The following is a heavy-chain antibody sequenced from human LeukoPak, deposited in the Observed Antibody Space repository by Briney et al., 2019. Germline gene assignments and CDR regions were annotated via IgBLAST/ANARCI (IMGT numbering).Heavy chain of an antibody. CDR1: GFTFSSYW. V-gene: IGHV3-74*01. J-gene: IGHJ1*01. CDR3: ARQGSYGDLAAYFQD. Sequence: PGGSLRLSCAASGFTFSSYWMHWVRQAPGKGLVWVSRINSDGSSTSYADSVKGRFTISRDNAKNTLYLQMNSLRVEDTAVYYCARQGSYGDLAAYFQDWGQGTLVTVSS. CDR2: INSDGSST. D-gene: IGHD3-10*01.